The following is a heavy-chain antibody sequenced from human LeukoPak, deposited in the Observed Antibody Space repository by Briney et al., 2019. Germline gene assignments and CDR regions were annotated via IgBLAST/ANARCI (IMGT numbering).Heavy chain of an antibody. CDR2: IKSKTDGGTT. CDR1: GFTFSNYW. J-gene: IGHJ4*02. Sequence: GGSLRLSCAASGFTFSNYWMTWVRQAPGKGLEWVGRIKSKTDGGTTDYAAPVKGRFTISRDDSKNTLYLQMNSLKTEDTAVYYCTTTGTYYDFWSGYYIEYYFDYWGQGTLVTVSS. V-gene: IGHV3-15*01. CDR3: TTTGTYYDFWSGYYIEYYFDY. D-gene: IGHD3-3*01.